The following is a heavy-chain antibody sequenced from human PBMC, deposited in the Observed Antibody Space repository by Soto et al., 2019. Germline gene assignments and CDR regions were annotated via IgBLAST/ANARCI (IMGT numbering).Heavy chain of an antibody. D-gene: IGHD3-10*02. J-gene: IGHJ4*02. CDR1: GDSSSNYY. CDR3: ARGRVFEY. Sequence: PSETLSLTCTVSGDSSSNYYWTWIRQPPGKGLEWIGYIFSSEIIYYNPSLKSRVTISADTSMNQFALKLRSVTAADTAVYYCARGRVFEYWGQGILVTVSS. V-gene: IGHV4-59*01. CDR2: IFSSEII.